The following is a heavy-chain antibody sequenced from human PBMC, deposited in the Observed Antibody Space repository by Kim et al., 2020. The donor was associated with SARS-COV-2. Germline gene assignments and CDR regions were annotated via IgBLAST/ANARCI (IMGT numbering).Heavy chain of an antibody. V-gene: IGHV3-30-3*01. D-gene: IGHD2-2*01. J-gene: IGHJ4*02. CDR2: ISNDGSKK. CDR3: SASTSH. CDR1: GFTFNNYA. Sequence: GGSLRLSCAASGFTFNNYAMHWVRQAPGKGLEWVALISNDGSKKYYLDSVKGRFTISRDNSKNTLYLQLNGLRAEDTAIYYCSASTSHWGQGTLVTVSS.